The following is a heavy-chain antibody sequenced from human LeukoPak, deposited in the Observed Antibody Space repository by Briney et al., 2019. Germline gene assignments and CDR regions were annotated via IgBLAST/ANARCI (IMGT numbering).Heavy chain of an antibody. Sequence: SETLSLTCTVSGGSISSSSYYWGWIRQPPGKGLEWIGSIYYSGSTYYNPSLKSRVTISVDTSKNQFSLKLSSVTAADTAVYYCARESKGRGDYYGSGTLPIDYWGQGTLVTVSS. J-gene: IGHJ4*02. CDR1: GGSISSSSYY. D-gene: IGHD3-10*01. CDR2: IYYSGST. CDR3: ARESKGRGDYYGSGTLPIDY. V-gene: IGHV4-39*07.